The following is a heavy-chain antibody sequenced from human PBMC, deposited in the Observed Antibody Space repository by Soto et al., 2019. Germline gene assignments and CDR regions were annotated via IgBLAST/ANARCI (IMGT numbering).Heavy chain of an antibody. Sequence: SVKVSCKTSGVTFSSYAISWVRQAPGQGLEWMGKIIPIFGTANYAQKFQGRVTITADESTSTAYMELSSLRSEDTALYYCARGLYCTSSSCYNHWFDPWGQGTLVTSPQ. V-gene: IGHV1-69*13. J-gene: IGHJ5*02. D-gene: IGHD2-2*02. CDR3: ARGLYCTSSSCYNHWFDP. CDR2: IIPIFGTA. CDR1: GVTFSSYA.